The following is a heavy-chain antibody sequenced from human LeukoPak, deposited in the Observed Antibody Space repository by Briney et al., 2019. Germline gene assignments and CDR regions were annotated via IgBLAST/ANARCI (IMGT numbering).Heavy chain of an antibody. CDR1: GGSISSGSYY. CDR3: ARESLYYYGSGSYRIYDY. CDR2: IYTSGST. V-gene: IGHV4-61*02. Sequence: SQTLSLTRTVSGGSISSGSYYWSWIRQPAGKGLEWIGRIYTSGSTNYNPSLKSRVTISVDTSKNQFSLKLSSVTAADTAVYYCARESLYYYGSGSYRIYDYWGQGTLVTVSS. D-gene: IGHD3-10*01. J-gene: IGHJ4*02.